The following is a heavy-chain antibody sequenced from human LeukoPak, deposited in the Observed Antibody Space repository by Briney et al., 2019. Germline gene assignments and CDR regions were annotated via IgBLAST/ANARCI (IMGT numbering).Heavy chain of an antibody. CDR3: ARDGGQWLDTAGYYFDY. Sequence: SQTLSLTCTVSGGSISSGGYYWSWIRQHPGKGLEWIGRIYTSGSTNYNPSLKSRVTMSVDTSKNQFSLKLSSVTAADTAVYYCARDGGQWLDTAGYYFDYWGQGTLVTVSS. CDR2: IYTSGST. V-gene: IGHV4-61*02. CDR1: GGSISSGGYY. D-gene: IGHD6-19*01. J-gene: IGHJ4*02.